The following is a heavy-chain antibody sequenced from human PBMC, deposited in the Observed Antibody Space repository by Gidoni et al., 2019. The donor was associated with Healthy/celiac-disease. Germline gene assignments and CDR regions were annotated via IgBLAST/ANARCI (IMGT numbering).Heavy chain of an antibody. J-gene: IGHJ4*02. D-gene: IGHD6-13*01. Sequence: QVQLVESGGGVVQPGRSLRLSCAASGFTFSSYGMHWVRQAPGKGLEWVAVISYDGSNKYYADSVKCRFTISRDNSKNTLYLQMNSLRAEDTAVYYCAKTSSWYLDYWGQGTLVTVSS. V-gene: IGHV3-30*18. CDR3: AKTSSWYLDY. CDR1: GFTFSSYG. CDR2: ISYDGSNK.